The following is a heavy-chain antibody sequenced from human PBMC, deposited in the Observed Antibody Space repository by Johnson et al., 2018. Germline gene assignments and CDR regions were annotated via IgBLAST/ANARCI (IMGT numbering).Heavy chain of an antibody. CDR2: IYPGDSDT. J-gene: IGHJ6*02. Sequence: EVQLVESGAEVKKPGESLKISCKGSGYSFSNYWIGWVRQMPGKGLEWMGIIYPGDSDTRYSPSFQGQVTISADKSISTAYLQWSSLKASDTAMYYCASLVRDYYYGMDVWGQGTTVTVSS. V-gene: IGHV5-51*01. CDR3: ASLVRDYYYGMDV. CDR1: GYSFSNYW. D-gene: IGHD3-10*01.